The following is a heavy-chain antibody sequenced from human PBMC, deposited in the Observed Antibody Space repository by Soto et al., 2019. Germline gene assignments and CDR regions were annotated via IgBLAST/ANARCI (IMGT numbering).Heavy chain of an antibody. J-gene: IGHJ4*02. CDR1: GFTFSSYG. D-gene: IGHD6-19*01. V-gene: IGHV3-30*18. Sequence: GGSLRLSCAASGFTFSSYGMHWVRQAPGKGLEWVAVISYDGSNKYYADSVKGRFTISRDNSKNTLYLQMNSLRAEDTAVYYCANLAVAGPGGDYWGQGTLVTVSS. CDR2: ISYDGSNK. CDR3: ANLAVAGPGGDY.